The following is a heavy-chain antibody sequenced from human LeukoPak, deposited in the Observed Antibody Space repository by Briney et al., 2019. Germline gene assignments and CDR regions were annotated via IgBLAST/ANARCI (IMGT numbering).Heavy chain of an antibody. CDR2: TSYDGSKK. V-gene: IGHV3-30*04. CDR1: GFTFSNYA. CDR3: ARVDSSDWNAYFYYLDV. J-gene: IGHJ6*03. Sequence: PGGSLILSCAASGFTFSNYAFHWVRQAPGKGLEWVALTSYDGSKKYYADSVKGRFTLSRDNSKNTLSLQMNSLRAEDTAVYYCARVDSSDWNAYFYYLDVWGKGTTVTVSS. D-gene: IGHD6-19*01.